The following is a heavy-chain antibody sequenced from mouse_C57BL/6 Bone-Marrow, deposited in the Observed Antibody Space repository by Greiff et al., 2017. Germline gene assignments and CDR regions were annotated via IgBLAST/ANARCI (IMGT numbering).Heavy chain of an antibody. CDR2: IRNKANGYTT. D-gene: IGHD1-1*01. J-gene: IGHJ4*01. CDR3: ARYSPYYYGSSYAMDY. V-gene: IGHV7-3*01. Sequence: EVQGVESGGGLVQPGGSLSLSCAASGFTFTDYYMSWVRQPPGKALEWLGFIRNKANGYTTEYSASVKGRFTISRDNSQSILYLQMNALRAEDSATYYCARYSPYYYGSSYAMDYWGQGTSVTVSS. CDR1: GFTFTDYY.